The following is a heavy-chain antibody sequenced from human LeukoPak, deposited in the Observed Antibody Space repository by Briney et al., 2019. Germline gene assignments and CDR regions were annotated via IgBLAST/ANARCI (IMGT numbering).Heavy chain of an antibody. V-gene: IGHV4-59*02. CDR2: LSHSGSS. CDR1: GGSVSSYY. Sequence: KPSETLSLTCTVSGGSVSSYYWSWIRRPPRRGLEWIAYLSHSGSSDSNPSLPSRVTTLVDTTKNQFSLKLTSVPAADPAVYYRARARYANAWYTFDIWGHGTMVTVSS. J-gene: IGHJ3*02. D-gene: IGHD1-14*01. CDR3: ARARYANAWYTFDI.